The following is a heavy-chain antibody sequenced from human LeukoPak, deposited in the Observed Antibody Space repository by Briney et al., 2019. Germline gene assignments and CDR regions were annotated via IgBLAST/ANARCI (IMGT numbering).Heavy chain of an antibody. CDR3: ARPYGSGSYYDAFDI. Sequence: GESLKISCKGSGYSFTSYWIGWVRQMPGKGLEWMGIIYPGDSDTRYSPSFQGQVTISADKSISTAYLQWSSLKASDTAMYYCARPYGSGSYYDAFDIWGQGTMVTVSS. J-gene: IGHJ3*02. CDR2: IYPGDSDT. D-gene: IGHD3-10*01. V-gene: IGHV5-51*01. CDR1: GYSFTSYW.